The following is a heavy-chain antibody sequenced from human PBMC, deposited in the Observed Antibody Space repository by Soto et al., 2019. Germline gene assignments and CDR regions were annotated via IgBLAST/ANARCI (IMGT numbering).Heavy chain of an antibody. CDR3: AKYCSSAICYIGSFDI. CDR2: IFYDGRNE. Sequence: GESLRLSCTASGFTFSSYGMHWVRQAPGKGLEWVAFIFYDGRNEYYADSVKGRFTISRANSKSTLCLQMNSLRPEDTAVYYCAKYCSSAICYIGSFDIWGQGTMVTVSS. J-gene: IGHJ3*02. V-gene: IGHV3-30*02. CDR1: GFTFSSYG. D-gene: IGHD2-2*02.